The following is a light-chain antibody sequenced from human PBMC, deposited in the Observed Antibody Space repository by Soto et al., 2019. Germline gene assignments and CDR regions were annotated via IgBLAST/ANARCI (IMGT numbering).Light chain of an antibody. CDR3: AAWDDSLSGLYV. CDR1: SSNIGSNY. V-gene: IGLV1-47*01. CDR2: RNN. Sequence: QSVLTQPPSASGTPGQRVTISCSGSSSNIGSNYVYWYQQLPGTAPKLLIYRNNQRPSGVPDRLSGSKSGTSASLAISGLRSEDEADYYCAAWDDSLSGLYVFGTGTKATVL. J-gene: IGLJ1*01.